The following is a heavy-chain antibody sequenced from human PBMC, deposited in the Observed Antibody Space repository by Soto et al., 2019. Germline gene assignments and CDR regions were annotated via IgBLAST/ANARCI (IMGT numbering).Heavy chain of an antibody. CDR3: ARINTAMVTRHFDH. J-gene: IGHJ4*02. Sequence: PPGKGLEWIGYIYYSGSTNYNPSLKSRVTISVDTSKNQFSLKLSSVTAADTAVYYCARINTAMVTRHFDHGGQGTLVTVS. V-gene: IGHV4-59*01. D-gene: IGHD5-18*01. CDR2: IYYSGST.